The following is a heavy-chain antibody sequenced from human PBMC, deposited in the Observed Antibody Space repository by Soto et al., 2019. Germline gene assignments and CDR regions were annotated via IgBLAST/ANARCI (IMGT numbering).Heavy chain of an antibody. CDR3: ARERPDGARLAP. V-gene: IGHV4-30-4*01. D-gene: IGHD6-6*01. J-gene: IGHJ5*02. Sequence: QVQLQESGPGLVKPSQTLSLTCSVSGGSISSGDYYWSWIRQPPGKGLEWIGYIYYSGSTYYNPSLKSRVTISVDPSKNQFSLKLSSVTAADTAVYYCARERPDGARLAPWGQGTLVTVSS. CDR2: IYYSGST. CDR1: GGSISSGDYY.